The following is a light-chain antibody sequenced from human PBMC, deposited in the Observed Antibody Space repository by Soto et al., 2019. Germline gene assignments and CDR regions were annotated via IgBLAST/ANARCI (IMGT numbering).Light chain of an antibody. V-gene: IGLV2-14*03. J-gene: IGLJ1*01. Sequence: QSALAQPASVSGSPGQSITISCTGTHNDVGHENFVSWYQQHPDKVPKLIIYDVTRRASGISSRFSAPKSGNTAYLAISGLQADDEADYYCGSYRGDNPRFYGFATGTKVTVL. CDR3: GSYRGDNPRFYG. CDR1: HNDVGHENF. CDR2: DVT.